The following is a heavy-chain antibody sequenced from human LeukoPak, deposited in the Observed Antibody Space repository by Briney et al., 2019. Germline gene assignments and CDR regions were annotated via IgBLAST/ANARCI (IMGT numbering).Heavy chain of an antibody. CDR3: AKPYNFWSGHWYY. Sequence: PGGSLRLSCAASGFTFSSYAMSWVRQAPGKGLEGVSAISGSGGDTYYADSVKGRFTISRDNSKNTLYLQMNSLRAEDTAIYYCAKPYNFWSGHWYYWGQGTLVTVSS. CDR2: ISGSGGDT. D-gene: IGHD3-3*01. CDR1: GFTFSSYA. J-gene: IGHJ4*02. V-gene: IGHV3-23*01.